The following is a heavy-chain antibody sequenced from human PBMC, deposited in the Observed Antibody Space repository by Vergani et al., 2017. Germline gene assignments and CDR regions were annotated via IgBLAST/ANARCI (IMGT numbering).Heavy chain of an antibody. D-gene: IGHD3-3*01. V-gene: IGHV3-21*01. CDR1: GFTFSSYS. CDR2: ISSSSSYI. Sequence: EVQLVESGGGLVKPGGSLRLSCAASGFTFSSYSMNWVRQAPGKGLEWVSSISSSSSYIYYADSVKGRFTISRDNAKNSLYLQMNSLRAEDTAVYYCAKLPTARYYDSQFDPWGQGTLVTVSS. CDR3: AKLPTARYYDSQFDP. J-gene: IGHJ5*02.